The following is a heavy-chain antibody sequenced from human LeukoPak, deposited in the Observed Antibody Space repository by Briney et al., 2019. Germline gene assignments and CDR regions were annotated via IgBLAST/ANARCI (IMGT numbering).Heavy chain of an antibody. V-gene: IGHV3-53*01. D-gene: IGHD2-2*01. CDR1: GFTVSSNY. Sequence: GGSLRLSCAASGFTVSSNYMSWVRQAPAKGLEWVSVIYSGGSTYYADSVKGRFTIFRDNSKNTVYLQMNSLRAEDTAVYYCARASWRYCSSTSCYGNWFDPWGQGTLVTVSP. CDR3: ARASWRYCSSTSCYGNWFDP. J-gene: IGHJ5*02. CDR2: IYSGGST.